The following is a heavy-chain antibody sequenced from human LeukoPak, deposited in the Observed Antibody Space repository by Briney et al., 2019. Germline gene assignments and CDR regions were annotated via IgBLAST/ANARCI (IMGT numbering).Heavy chain of an antibody. CDR3: TPPGYEGVGY. V-gene: IGHV3-15*01. CDR2: IKAKSDGDTT. Sequence: GGSLRLSCAVSGFSFTHAWMTWVRQAPGKGLECVGRIKAKSDGDTTDYVAPVKGRFTISRDDSKNTVYLQMSSLKTEDTAVYYCTPPGYEGVGYWGQGTLVTVSS. J-gene: IGHJ4*02. CDR1: GFSFTHAW. D-gene: IGHD5-12*01.